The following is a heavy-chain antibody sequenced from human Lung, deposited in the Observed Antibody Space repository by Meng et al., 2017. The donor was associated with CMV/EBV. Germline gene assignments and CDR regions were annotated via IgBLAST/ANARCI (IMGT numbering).Heavy chain of an antibody. D-gene: IGHD7-27*01. CDR2: IHPHRGDT. Sequence: SXXVSCKASGYTFTAHYFHWVRQAPGQGLEWMGWIHPHRGDTNYAQQFQGRVTLTRDTSINTGYMELTRLTSDDTAVYYCARDNNWGPDYWGQGTLVTVSS. CDR3: ARDNNWGPDY. V-gene: IGHV1-2*02. CDR1: GYTFTAHY. J-gene: IGHJ4*02.